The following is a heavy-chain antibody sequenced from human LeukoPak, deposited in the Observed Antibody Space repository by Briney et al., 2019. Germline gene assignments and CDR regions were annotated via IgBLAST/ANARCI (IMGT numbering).Heavy chain of an antibody. CDR2: ISSGSSFM. CDR1: GFTFSRYS. CDR3: ARDYYDSSGSSWFDP. D-gene: IGHD3-22*01. V-gene: IGHV3-21*01. Sequence: GGSLILSCAASGFTFSRYSMNWVRQAPGKGLERVSSISSGSSFMNYADSVKGRFTISRDNAKNSLYLQMNSLRAKDTALYYCARDYYDSSGSSWFDPWGQGTLVTVSS. J-gene: IGHJ5*02.